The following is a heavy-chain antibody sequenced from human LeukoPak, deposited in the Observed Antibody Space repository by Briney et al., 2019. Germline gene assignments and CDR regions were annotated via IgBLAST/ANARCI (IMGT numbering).Heavy chain of an antibody. CDR3: ASTLHPHYYDSSGYYYTPLDY. CDR1: GFTFSSYG. CDR2: ISYDGSNK. J-gene: IGHJ4*02. V-gene: IGHV3-30*03. D-gene: IGHD3-22*01. Sequence: QPGRSLRLSCAASGFTFSSYGMHWVRQAPGKGLEWVAVISYDGSNKYYADSVKGRFTISRDNSKNTLYLQMNSLRAEDTAVYYCASTLHPHYYDSSGYYYTPLDYWGQGTLVTVSS.